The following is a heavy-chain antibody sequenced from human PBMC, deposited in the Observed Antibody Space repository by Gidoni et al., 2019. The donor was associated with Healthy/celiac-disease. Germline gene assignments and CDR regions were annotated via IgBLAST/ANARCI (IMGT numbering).Heavy chain of an antibody. CDR3: ARGAMVDY. CDR1: GGSFSGYY. J-gene: IGHJ4*02. V-gene: IGHV4-34*01. Sequence: QVQLQQWGAGLLKPSETLSLTCAVYGGSFSGYYWSWIRQPPGKGLEWIGAINHSGSTNYNPSLKSRVTISVDTSKNQFSLKLSSVTAADTAVYYCARGAMVDYWGQGTLVTVSS. CDR2: INHSGST.